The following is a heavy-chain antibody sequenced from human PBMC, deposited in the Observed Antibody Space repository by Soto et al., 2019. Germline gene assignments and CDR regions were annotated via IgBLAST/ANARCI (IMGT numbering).Heavy chain of an antibody. D-gene: IGHD6-6*01. Sequence: QVQLVQSGAEVKKPGASVKVSCKASGYTFTGYYMHWVRQAPGQGLEWMGWINPNSGGTNYAQKFQGWVTMTRDTSISTAYMELSRLRFDDKSVYYCARGTYSSSSLDFQHWGQGTLVTVSS. CDR3: ARGTYSSSSLDFQH. CDR2: INPNSGGT. CDR1: GYTFTGYY. V-gene: IGHV1-2*04. J-gene: IGHJ1*01.